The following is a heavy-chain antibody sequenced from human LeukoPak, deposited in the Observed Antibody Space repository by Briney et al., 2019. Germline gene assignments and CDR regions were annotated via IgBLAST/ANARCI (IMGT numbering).Heavy chain of an antibody. CDR2: ITSSSSHI. CDR3: ARVFAPAAIDY. Sequence: GGSLRLSCAASGFTFSSYNMNWVRQAPGKGLEWVSSITSSSSHIYYADSVKGRFTISRDNAKNSLYLQMNSLRAEDTAVYYCARVFAPAAIDYWGQGTLVTVSS. J-gene: IGHJ4*02. CDR1: GFTFSSYN. V-gene: IGHV3-21*01. D-gene: IGHD2-2*01.